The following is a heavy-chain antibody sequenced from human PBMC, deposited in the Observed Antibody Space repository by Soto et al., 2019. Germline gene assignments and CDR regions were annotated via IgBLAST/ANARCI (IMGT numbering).Heavy chain of an antibody. CDR3: ASSKGHLLTLTYFDY. CDR2: IYYSGST. J-gene: IGHJ4*02. CDR1: GGSISSGGYY. V-gene: IGHV4-31*03. Sequence: SETLSLTCTVSGGSISSGGYYWSWIRQHPGKGLEWIGYIYYSGSTYYNPSLKSRVTISVDTSKNQFSLKLSSVTAADTAVYYCASSKGHLLTLTYFDYWGQGTLVTVSS. D-gene: IGHD3-10*01.